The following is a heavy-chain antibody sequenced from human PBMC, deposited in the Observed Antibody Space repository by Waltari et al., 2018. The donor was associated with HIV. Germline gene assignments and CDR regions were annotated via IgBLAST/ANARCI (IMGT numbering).Heavy chain of an antibody. CDR1: GVLLRGYG. J-gene: IGHJ4*02. V-gene: IGHV3-33*01. CDR2: IWCDGNHK. D-gene: IGHD2-8*01. CDR3: ARGDIILMVYTIDY. Sequence: QVQLVESGGGVVQPGRSLRLSCAASGVLLRGYGMHWVRQAPGKGLGWVAFIWCDGNHKYYSDAVKGRFTSSRDNSKDTVDLQMNSLRTEDTGVYYCARGDIILMVYTIDYWGQGTLVSVSS.